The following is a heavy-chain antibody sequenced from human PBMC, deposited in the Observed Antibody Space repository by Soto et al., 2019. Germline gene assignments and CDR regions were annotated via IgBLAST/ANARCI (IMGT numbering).Heavy chain of an antibody. Sequence: PGGSLRLSCAASGFTFGSYAMSWVRQAPGKGLEWVSAISGSGGSTYYADSVKGRFTISRDNSKNTLYLQMNSLRAEDTAVYYCANLIVDTGITYMDARGLDATLTVSS. CDR1: GFTFGSYA. CDR2: ISGSGGST. J-gene: IGHJ6*03. V-gene: IGHV3-23*01. CDR3: ANLIVDTGITYMDA. D-gene: IGHD5-12*01.